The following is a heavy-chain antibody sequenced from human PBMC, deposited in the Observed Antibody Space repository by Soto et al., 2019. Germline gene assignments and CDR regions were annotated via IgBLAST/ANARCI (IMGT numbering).Heavy chain of an antibody. Sequence: QVQLQQWGAGLLKPSETLSLTCAVYSGSFSGYYWSWIRQSPGKGLEWIGEITHRGFTNYNTSLKSRVTMSADTSKNHFSLNLTSVTAADTAVYSCARCPLSTSSWSNPRYFDSWGQGTLVTVSS. CDR2: ITHRGFT. CDR1: SGSFSGYY. V-gene: IGHV4-34*01. D-gene: IGHD6-13*01. J-gene: IGHJ4*02. CDR3: ARCPLSTSSWSNPRYFDS.